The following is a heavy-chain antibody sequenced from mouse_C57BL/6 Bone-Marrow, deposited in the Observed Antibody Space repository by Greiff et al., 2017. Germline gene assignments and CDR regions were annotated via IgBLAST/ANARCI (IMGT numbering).Heavy chain of an antibody. CDR2: IHPTSGST. CDR3: ARRVLQRCGYYFDY. D-gene: IGHD1-1*01. Sequence: VQLQQSGAELVKPGASVKLSCKASGYTFTSYWMHWVKQRPGQGLEWIGMIHPTSGSTNYNEKFKSKATLTVDKSSSTAYMHLSSLTSEDSAVYYCARRVLQRCGYYFDYWGQGTTLTVSS. J-gene: IGHJ2*01. V-gene: IGHV1-64*01. CDR1: GYTFTSYW.